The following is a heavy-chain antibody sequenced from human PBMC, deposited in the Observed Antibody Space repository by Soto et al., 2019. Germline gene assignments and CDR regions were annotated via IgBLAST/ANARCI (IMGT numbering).Heavy chain of an antibody. V-gene: IGHV1-24*01. Sequence: ASVKVSCKVSGYTLTELSMHWVRQAPGKGLEWMGGFDPEDGETIYAQKFQGRVTMTEDTSTDTAYMELSSLRSEDTAVYYCARYYNVFWYFDCWGQGTLVTVSS. CDR3: ARYYNVFWYFDC. D-gene: IGHD1-26*01. CDR2: FDPEDGET. CDR1: GYTLTELS. J-gene: IGHJ4*02.